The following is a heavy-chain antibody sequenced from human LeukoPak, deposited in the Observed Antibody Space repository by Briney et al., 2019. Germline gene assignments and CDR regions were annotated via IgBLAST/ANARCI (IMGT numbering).Heavy chain of an antibody. D-gene: IGHD3-22*01. Sequence: SETLSLTCTVSGGSISSYYWSWIRQPAGKGLEWIGRIYTSGSNNYNPSLKSRVTMSVDTSKNQFSLKLSSVTAADTAVYYCASSSGYYSGDAFDIWGQGTMVTVSS. J-gene: IGHJ3*02. V-gene: IGHV4-4*07. CDR3: ASSSGYYSGDAFDI. CDR2: IYTSGSN. CDR1: GGSISSYY.